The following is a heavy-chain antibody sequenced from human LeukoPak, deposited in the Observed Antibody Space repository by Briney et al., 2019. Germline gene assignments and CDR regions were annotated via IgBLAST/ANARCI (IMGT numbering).Heavy chain of an antibody. V-gene: IGHV3-48*02. CDR1: GFTFSSYS. D-gene: IGHD4-17*01. CDR2: ISSSSSTI. CDR3: AREINGDYARAFDY. Sequence: PGGSLRLSCAASGFTFSSYSMNWVRQAPGKGLEWVSYISSSSSTIYYADSVKGRFTISRDNAKNSLYLQMNSLRDEDTAVYYCAREINGDYARAFDYWGQGTLVTVSS. J-gene: IGHJ4*02.